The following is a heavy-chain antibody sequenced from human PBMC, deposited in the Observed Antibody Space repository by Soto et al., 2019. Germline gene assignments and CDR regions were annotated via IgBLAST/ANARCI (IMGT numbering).Heavy chain of an antibody. CDR2: ISSNGGST. Sequence: GGSLILSCSASGFTFSSYAMHWVRQAPGKGLEYVSAISSNGGSTYYADSVKGRFTISRDNSKNTLYLQMSSLRAEDTAVYYCVKDYGSSWSKNSYYYYYGMDVWGQGTTVTVSS. D-gene: IGHD6-13*01. V-gene: IGHV3-64D*08. CDR1: GFTFSSYA. J-gene: IGHJ6*02. CDR3: VKDYGSSWSKNSYYYYYGMDV.